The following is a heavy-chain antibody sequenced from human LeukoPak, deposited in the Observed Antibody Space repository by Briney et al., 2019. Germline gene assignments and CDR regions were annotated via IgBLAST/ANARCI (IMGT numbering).Heavy chain of an antibody. CDR1: GYTFTSYD. Sequence: GASVQVSCKASGYTFTSYDINWVRQATGQGLEWMGWMNPNSGNTGYAQKFQGRVTMTRNTSISTAYMELSSLRSEDTAVYYCARGGTLYYYGWGGYYYYGMDVWGQGTTVTVSS. CDR3: ARGGTLYYYGWGGYYYYGMDV. V-gene: IGHV1-8*01. J-gene: IGHJ6*02. CDR2: MNPNSGNT. D-gene: IGHD3-10*01.